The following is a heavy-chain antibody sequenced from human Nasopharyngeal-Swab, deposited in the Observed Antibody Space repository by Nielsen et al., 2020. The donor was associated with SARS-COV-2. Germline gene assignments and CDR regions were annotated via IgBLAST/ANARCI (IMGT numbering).Heavy chain of an antibody. CDR3: ARDNSGRYPDY. D-gene: IGHD3-10*01. J-gene: IGHJ4*02. CDR2: SSHYDGST. CDR1: GFTLSNYA. Sequence: GESLKISCAVSGFTLSNYAMGWVRQAPGRGLEWVSYSSHYDGSTYYTDSVKGRFTVSRDNSKNTLHLQMNSLRADDTAVYFCARDNSGRYPDYWGQGTRVTVSS. V-gene: IGHV3-23*01.